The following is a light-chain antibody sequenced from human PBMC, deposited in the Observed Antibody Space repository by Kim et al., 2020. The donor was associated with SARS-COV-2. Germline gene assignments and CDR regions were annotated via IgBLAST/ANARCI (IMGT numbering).Light chain of an antibody. CDR3: QQRGNWPPALT. J-gene: IGKJ4*01. Sequence: PREGATLSCRASHSVGISSAWYQQTPGQAPRLLIYDASIRATGIPDRFSGSGSGTDFTLTIGSLEPRDFAIYYCQQRGNWPPALTFGGGTKVDIK. CDR2: DAS. V-gene: IGKV3-11*01. CDR1: HSVGIS.